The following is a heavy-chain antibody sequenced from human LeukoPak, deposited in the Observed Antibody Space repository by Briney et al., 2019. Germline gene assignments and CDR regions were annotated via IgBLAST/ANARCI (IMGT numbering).Heavy chain of an antibody. Sequence: GRSLRLSCAASGFTFSSYAMHWVRQAPGKGLEWVAVISYDGSNKYYADSVKGRFTISRDNSKNTLYLQMNSLTAEDTAMYYCARNSDDILTGYCLDYWGQGTLVTVSS. D-gene: IGHD3-9*01. J-gene: IGHJ4*02. CDR1: GFTFSSYA. V-gene: IGHV3-30*04. CDR2: ISYDGSNK. CDR3: ARNSDDILTGYCLDY.